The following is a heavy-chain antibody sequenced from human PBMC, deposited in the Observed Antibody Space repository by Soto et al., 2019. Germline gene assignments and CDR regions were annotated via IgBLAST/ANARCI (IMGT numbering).Heavy chain of an antibody. D-gene: IGHD6-6*01. CDR1: GFTFSSAW. J-gene: IGHJ4*02. CDR3: ARDHREYSSSSLDY. V-gene: IGHV3-7*01. Sequence: GGSLRLSCAASGFTFSSAWMGWVRQAPGKGLEWVGRFTIPRDNAKNSLCLQMNSLRAEDTAVYYCARDHREYSSSSLDYWGQGTLVTVSS.